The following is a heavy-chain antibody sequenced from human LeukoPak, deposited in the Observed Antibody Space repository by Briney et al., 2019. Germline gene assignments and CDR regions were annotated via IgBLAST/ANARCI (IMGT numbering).Heavy chain of an antibody. Sequence: GGSLRLSCAASGFTVSSNYMSWVRQAPGKGLEWVSVIYSGGSTYYADSVKGRFTISRDNSKNTLYLQMNSLRAEDTAVYYCARGTAFPYYYDSSGYPTRDAFDIWGQGTMVTVSS. J-gene: IGHJ3*02. D-gene: IGHD3-22*01. V-gene: IGHV3-66*01. CDR2: IYSGGST. CDR3: ARGTAFPYYYDSSGYPTRDAFDI. CDR1: GFTVSSNY.